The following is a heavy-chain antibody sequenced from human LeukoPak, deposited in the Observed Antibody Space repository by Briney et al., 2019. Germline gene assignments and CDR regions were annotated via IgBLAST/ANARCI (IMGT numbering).Heavy chain of an antibody. J-gene: IGHJ4*02. Sequence: GGSLRLSCTASGFTFGDYAMSWVRQAPGKGLEWVSFIRSKAYGGTTEYAASVKGRFTISRDDSKSIAYLQMNSLKTEDTAVYYCTRVSLVAASVFFDYWGQGTLVSVSS. D-gene: IGHD2-15*01. CDR3: TRVSLVAASVFFDY. V-gene: IGHV3-49*04. CDR1: GFTFGDYA. CDR2: IRSKAYGGTT.